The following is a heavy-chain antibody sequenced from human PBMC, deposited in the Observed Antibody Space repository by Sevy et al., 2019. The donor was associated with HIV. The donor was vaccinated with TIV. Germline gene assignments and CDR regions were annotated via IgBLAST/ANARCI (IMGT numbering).Heavy chain of an antibody. J-gene: IGHJ4*02. CDR1: GRTFSSYA. Sequence: ASVKVSCKASGRTFSSYAFSWVRQAPGQGLEWMGGIIPMFATANYVQKFQGRVTITADESTSTAYMELSSLRSEDTAIYYCARSMSWDASFDYWGQGTLVTVSS. CDR3: ARSMSWDASFDY. V-gene: IGHV1-69*13. D-gene: IGHD6-13*01. CDR2: IIPMFATA.